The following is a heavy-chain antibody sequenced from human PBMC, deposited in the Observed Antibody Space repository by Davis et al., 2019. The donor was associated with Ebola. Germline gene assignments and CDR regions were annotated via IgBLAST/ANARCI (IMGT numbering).Heavy chain of an antibody. D-gene: IGHD1-20*01. V-gene: IGHV1-69*06. CDR3: ARALNWNGYYYYYGMDV. Sequence: AASVKVSCKTSGGTFSSYAITWVRQAPGQGLEWMGGIVPIFGSANYAQKFQGRVTITADKSTSTAYMELSSLSAEDMAVYYCARALNWNGYYYYYGMDVWGQGTTVTVSS. CDR1: GGTFSSYA. CDR2: IVPIFGSA. J-gene: IGHJ6*02.